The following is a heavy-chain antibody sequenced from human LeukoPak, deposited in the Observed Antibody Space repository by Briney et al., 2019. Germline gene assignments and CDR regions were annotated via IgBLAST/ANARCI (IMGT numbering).Heavy chain of an antibody. D-gene: IGHD2-2*01. CDR1: GFTFSSYW. CDR3: TTGAIARDWFDP. V-gene: IGHV3-7*01. Sequence: GGSLRLSCAASGFTFSSYWMSWVRQAPGKGLEWVANIKQDGSEKYYVDSVKGRFTIPRDNAKNSLYLQMNSLRAEDTAVYYCTTGAIARDWFDPWGQGTLVTVSS. CDR2: IKQDGSEK. J-gene: IGHJ5*02.